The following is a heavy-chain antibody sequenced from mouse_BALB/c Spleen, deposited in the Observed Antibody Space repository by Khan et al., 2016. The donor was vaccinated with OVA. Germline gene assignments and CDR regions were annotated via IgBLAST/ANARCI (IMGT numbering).Heavy chain of an antibody. Sequence: EVELVESGGGLVQPGGSRKLSCAASGFTFSRFGMHWVRQAPEKGLEWVAYISSGSSTIYYADTVKGRFTISRDNPKNTLFLQMTSLRAEDTAMYYCARDSNFDYWGQGTTLTVS. V-gene: IGHV5-17*02. CDR2: ISSGSSTI. J-gene: IGHJ2*01. CDR1: GFTFSRFG. CDR3: ARDSNFDY.